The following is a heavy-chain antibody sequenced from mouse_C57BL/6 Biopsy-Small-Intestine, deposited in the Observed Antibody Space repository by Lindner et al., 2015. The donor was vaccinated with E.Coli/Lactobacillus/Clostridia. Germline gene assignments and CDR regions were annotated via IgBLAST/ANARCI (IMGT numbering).Heavy chain of an antibody. D-gene: IGHD1-1*01. CDR2: ISGYNT. Sequence: SVKVSCKASGYTFTNYGISWVRQAPGQGLEWMGWISGYNTNYAQRFRGRVTMTTDTSTSTAYMELSSLRSDDTAVYYCARGGSGYEKAFDTWGQGTMVTVSS. V-gene: IGHV1-81*01. CDR1: GYTFTNYG. J-gene: IGHJ3*01. CDR3: ARGGSGYEKAFDT.